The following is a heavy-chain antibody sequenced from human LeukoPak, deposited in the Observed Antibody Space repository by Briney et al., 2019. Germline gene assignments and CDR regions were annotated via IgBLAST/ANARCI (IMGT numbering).Heavy chain of an antibody. Sequence: SVKVSCKASGGTFSSYAISWVRQAPGQGLEWMGGIIPIFGTANYAQKFQGRVTITADESTSTAYMELSSLRSEDTAIYYCATYRQVLLPFESWGQGTLVTVSS. V-gene: IGHV1-69*13. CDR2: IIPIFGTA. D-gene: IGHD2-8*02. CDR1: GGTFSSYA. J-gene: IGHJ4*02. CDR3: ATYRQVLLPFES.